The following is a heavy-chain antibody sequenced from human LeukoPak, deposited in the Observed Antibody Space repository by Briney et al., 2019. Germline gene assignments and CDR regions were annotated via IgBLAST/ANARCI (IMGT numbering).Heavy chain of an antibody. CDR3: ARDRSGYSYTFDY. Sequence: GGSLRLSCAASGFTFSSHAMSWVRQAPGKGLEWVATFSDSDYGTYYADSVKGRFTISRDNSKNTLYLQMNSLRAEDTAVYYCARDRSGYSYTFDYWGQGTLVTVSS. V-gene: IGHV3-23*01. J-gene: IGHJ4*02. CDR1: GFTFSSHA. D-gene: IGHD5-18*01. CDR2: FSDSDYGT.